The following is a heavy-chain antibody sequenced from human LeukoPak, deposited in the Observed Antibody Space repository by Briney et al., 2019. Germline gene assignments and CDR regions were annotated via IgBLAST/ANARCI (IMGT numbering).Heavy chain of an antibody. CDR2: IFYNGGP. CDR1: GFTFSSYW. V-gene: IGHV4-59*08. D-gene: IGHD1-26*01. CDR3: ASYSGIYSAFEI. J-gene: IGHJ3*02. Sequence: GSLRLSCAASGFTFSSYWMSWVRQSPGRGLEWLGNIFYNGGPYYNPSFKSRVAISVDTSKNHFSLTLNAVTAADTAVYYCASYSGIYSAFEIWSQGTLVTVSS.